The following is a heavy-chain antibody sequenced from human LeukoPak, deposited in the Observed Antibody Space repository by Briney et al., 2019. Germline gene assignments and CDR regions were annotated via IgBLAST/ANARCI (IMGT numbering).Heavy chain of an antibody. CDR3: AREGYCSGGSCDNWFDP. CDR1: GGSLSSGGYS. CDR2: IYHSGST. J-gene: IGHJ5*02. D-gene: IGHD2-15*01. Sequence: SETLSLTCAVSGGSLSSGGYSWSWLPQPPGRGLEWVGYIYHSGSTYYNPSLKSRVTISVDRSKNQFSLNLSSVTAADTAVYYCAREGYCSGGSCDNWFDPGGQGTLVTVS. V-gene: IGHV4-30-2*01.